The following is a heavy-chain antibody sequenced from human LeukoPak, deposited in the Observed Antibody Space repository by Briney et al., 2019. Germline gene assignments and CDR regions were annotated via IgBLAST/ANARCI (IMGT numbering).Heavy chain of an antibody. CDR1: GFTFSSYA. Sequence: GGSLRLSCAASGFTFSSYAMSWVRQAPGKGLEWVSAISGSGGSTYYADSVRGRFTISRDNPKSILSLQMNSLRAEDTAIYYCATYRQVLLPFESWGQGTLVTVSS. J-gene: IGHJ4*02. D-gene: IGHD5-18*01. V-gene: IGHV3-23*01. CDR2: ISGSGGST. CDR3: ATYRQVLLPFES.